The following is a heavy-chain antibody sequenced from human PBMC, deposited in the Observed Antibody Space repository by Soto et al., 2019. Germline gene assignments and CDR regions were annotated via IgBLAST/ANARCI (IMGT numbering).Heavy chain of an antibody. Sequence: SETLSLTCTVSGGSISSSSYYWGWIRQPPGKGLEWIGSIYYSGSTYYNPSLKSRVTISVDTSKNQFSLKLSSVTAADTAVYYCARLALWGPYSESYYSYYYYGMDVWGQGTTVTVSS. D-gene: IGHD1-26*01. J-gene: IGHJ6*02. CDR3: ARLALWGPYSESYYSYYYYGMDV. CDR1: GGSISSSSYY. V-gene: IGHV4-39*01. CDR2: IYYSGST.